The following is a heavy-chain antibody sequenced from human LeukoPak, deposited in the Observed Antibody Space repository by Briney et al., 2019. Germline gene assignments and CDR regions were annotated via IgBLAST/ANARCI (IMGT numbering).Heavy chain of an antibody. V-gene: IGHV3-23*01. J-gene: IGHJ4*02. CDR3: AKSSGGHMGSGYYCDY. CDR2: ISGSGGST. Sequence: GGSPRLSCAPSGFTFSSYAMSWVRQTPGKGLEWVSAISGSGGSTYYADSVKGRFTISRDNSKNTLYLQMNSLRAEDTAVYYCAKSSGGHMGSGYYCDYWGQGTLVTVSS. CDR1: GFTFSSYA. D-gene: IGHD6-19*01.